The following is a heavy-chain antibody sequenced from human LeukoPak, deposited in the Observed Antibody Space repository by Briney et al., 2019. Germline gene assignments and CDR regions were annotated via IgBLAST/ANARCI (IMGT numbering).Heavy chain of an antibody. CDR1: GGSISSYY. CDR2: IFYSGRT. J-gene: IGHJ4*02. CDR3: TRGQKYISGYTVTELGSGYFDY. V-gene: IGHV4-59*01. D-gene: IGHD5-18*01. Sequence: SETLSLTCTVSGGSISSYYWSWIRQSPGKGLEWIGHIFYSGRTSYNPSLKSRVTISVDTSKNHFSLTLSSVTAADTAVYYCTRGQKYISGYTVTELGSGYFDYWGQGTLVTVSS.